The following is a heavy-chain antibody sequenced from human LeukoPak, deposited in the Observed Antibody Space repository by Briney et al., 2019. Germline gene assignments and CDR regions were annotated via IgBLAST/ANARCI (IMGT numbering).Heavy chain of an antibody. CDR1: GFTFSDYS. CDR2: INSNGKYI. D-gene: IGHD6-6*01. J-gene: IGHJ4*02. CDR3: ARALSGIAARSSETDY. V-gene: IGHV3-21*01. Sequence: GGSLRLSCAASGFTFSDYSMNWVRQAPGKGLEWVSMINSNGKYIYYADSVKGRFTISRGNAKNSLYLQMNSLRADDTAVYYCARALSGIAARSSETDYWGQGSLVTVSS.